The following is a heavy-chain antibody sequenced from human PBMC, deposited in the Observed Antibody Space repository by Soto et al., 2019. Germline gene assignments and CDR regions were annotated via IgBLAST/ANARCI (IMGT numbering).Heavy chain of an antibody. J-gene: IGHJ4*02. Sequence: ASVKVSCKASGYTFNNYALNWARQAPGQRLDWIGRINAGNGNTKYSQKFQGRVTITRDTSASTAYMELSSLRSEDTAIYYCARSEINYQRFDSWGQGTLVTVSS. CDR1: GYTFNNYA. CDR3: ARSEINYQRFDS. D-gene: IGHD3-10*01. CDR2: INAGNGNT. V-gene: IGHV1-3*01.